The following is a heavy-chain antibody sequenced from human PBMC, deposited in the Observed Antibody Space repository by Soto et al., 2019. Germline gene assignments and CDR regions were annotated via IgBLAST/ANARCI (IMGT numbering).Heavy chain of an antibody. V-gene: IGHV3-7*03. CDR2: IRQDGSEG. J-gene: IGHJ6*04. CDR3: ARERGSKSMDV. CDR1: GFTFSNYW. D-gene: IGHD2-15*01. Sequence: LRLSCAASGFTFSNYWMTWVRQAPGKGLEWVANIRQDGSEGSYVDSVKGRFTISRDNAKVSLFLQMNSLRAEDTAAYYCARERGSKSMDVWGEGTTVTVSS.